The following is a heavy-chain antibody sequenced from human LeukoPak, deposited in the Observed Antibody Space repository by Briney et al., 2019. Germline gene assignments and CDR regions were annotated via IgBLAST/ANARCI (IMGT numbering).Heavy chain of an antibody. J-gene: IGHJ4*02. CDR2: ISTDGGST. Sequence: QPGGSLRLSCTASGFTFNNYALHWVRQAPGKGLEYVSAISTDGGSTYYGNSVGGRFTISRDNSKNTLYLQMGSLRVEDMAVYYCARALGWASSGPIDYWGQGTLVSVSS. D-gene: IGHD3-22*01. CDR1: GFTFNNYA. V-gene: IGHV3-64*01. CDR3: ARALGWASSGPIDY.